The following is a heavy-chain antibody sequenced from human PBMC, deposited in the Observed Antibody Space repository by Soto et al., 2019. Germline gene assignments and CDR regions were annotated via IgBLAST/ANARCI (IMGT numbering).Heavy chain of an antibody. J-gene: IGHJ6*02. D-gene: IGHD3-3*01. V-gene: IGHV3-21*01. Sequence: VGSLRLSCAASGFTFSSYSMNWVRQAPGKGLEWVSSISSSSSYIYYADSVKGRFTISRDNAKNSLYLQMKSLRAEDTAVYYCARDVTIFGVVTPYYYGMDVWGQGTTVTVSS. CDR2: ISSSSSYI. CDR1: GFTFSSYS. CDR3: ARDVTIFGVVTPYYYGMDV.